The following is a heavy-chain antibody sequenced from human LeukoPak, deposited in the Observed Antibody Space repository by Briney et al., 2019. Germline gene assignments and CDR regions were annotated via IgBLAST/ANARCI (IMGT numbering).Heavy chain of an antibody. CDR2: IYHNGGT. Sequence: SETLSLTCTDSGYSVSGIFYCGWIRQPPGKGLEWNGNIYHNGGTYYNPSLKSRVTMSVDTSNNQFSLKLSSVTAADTAVFYCVRDRRYSYGYSGPAYWGQCTLVTVSS. J-gene: IGHJ4*02. CDR3: VRDRRYSYGYSGPAY. V-gene: IGHV4-38-2*02. D-gene: IGHD3-22*01. CDR1: GYSVSGIFY.